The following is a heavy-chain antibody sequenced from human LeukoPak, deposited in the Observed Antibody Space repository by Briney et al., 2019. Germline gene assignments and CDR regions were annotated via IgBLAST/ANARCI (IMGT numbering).Heavy chain of an antibody. CDR1: GFTFSSYS. CDR3: ARDSPIVVVPAAMPGDAFDI. V-gene: IGHV3-21*01. Sequence: GGSLRLSCAASGFTFSSYSMNWVRQAPGKGLEWVSSISSSSSYIYYADSVKGRFTISRDNAKNSLYLQMNSLRAEDTAVYYCARDSPIVVVPAAMPGDAFDIWGQGTMDTVSS. CDR2: ISSSSSYI. J-gene: IGHJ3*02. D-gene: IGHD2-2*01.